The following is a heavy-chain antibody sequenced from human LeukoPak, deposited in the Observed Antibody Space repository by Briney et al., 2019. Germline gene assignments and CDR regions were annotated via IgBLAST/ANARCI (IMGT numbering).Heavy chain of an antibody. V-gene: IGHV3-23*01. D-gene: IGHD3-3*01. CDR3: AKGRSIFGVVNAPL. J-gene: IGHJ4*02. CDR1: GFTFSSYA. CDR2: ISGSGGST. Sequence: QAGGSLRLSCAASGFTFSSYAMSWVRQAPGKGLEWVSAISGSGGSTYYADSVKGRFTISRDNSKNTLYLQMNSLRAEDTAVYYCAKGRSIFGVVNAPLWGQGTLVTVSS.